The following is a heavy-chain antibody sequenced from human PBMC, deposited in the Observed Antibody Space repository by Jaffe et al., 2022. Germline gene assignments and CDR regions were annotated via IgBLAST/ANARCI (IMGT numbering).Heavy chain of an antibody. Sequence: QVQLQESGPGLVKPSETLSLTCTVSGGSISSYYWSWIRQPPGKGLEWIGYIYYSGSTNYNPSLKSRVTMSVDTPKNQFSLKLSSVTAADTAVYYCARAAAAKDYFDYWGQGTLVTVSS. V-gene: IGHV4-59*01. J-gene: IGHJ4*02. D-gene: IGHD2-2*01. CDR1: GGSISSYY. CDR3: ARAAAAKDYFDY. CDR2: IYYSGST.